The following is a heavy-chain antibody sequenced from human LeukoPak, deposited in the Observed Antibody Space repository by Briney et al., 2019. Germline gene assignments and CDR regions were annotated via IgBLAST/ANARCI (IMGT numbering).Heavy chain of an antibody. V-gene: IGHV3-23*01. Sequence: GGSLRLSCAASGFTFSSYEMNWVRQAPGKGLEWVSGISASGGATYYADSVRGRFTVSRDNSKNTLYLQMNSLRAEDTAVYYCARVGGVVVAAAFDYWGQGTLVTVSS. CDR1: GFTFSSYE. D-gene: IGHD2-15*01. J-gene: IGHJ4*02. CDR3: ARVGGVVVAAAFDY. CDR2: ISASGGAT.